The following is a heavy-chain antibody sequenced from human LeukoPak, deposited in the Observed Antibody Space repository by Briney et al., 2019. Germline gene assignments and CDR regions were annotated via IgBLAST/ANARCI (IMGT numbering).Heavy chain of an antibody. D-gene: IGHD2-21*01. CDR1: GFAFSNFW. V-gene: IGHV3-74*01. Sequence: PGGSLRLSCAASGFAFSNFWIHWVRHAPGKGLVWVSRINSDGSETAYADSVQGRFTISRDNAKNTLYLQMNSLRAEDTAVYYCAKVNCAGRCTSNDWYFDLWGRGTLVTVSS. CDR3: AKVNCAGRCTSNDWYFDL. J-gene: IGHJ2*01. CDR2: INSDGSET.